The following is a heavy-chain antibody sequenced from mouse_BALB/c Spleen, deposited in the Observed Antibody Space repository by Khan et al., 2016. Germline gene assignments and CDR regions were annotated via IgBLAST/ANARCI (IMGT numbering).Heavy chain of an antibody. CDR3: ASDLLWYAMDY. V-gene: IGHV1S135*01. J-gene: IGHJ4*01. CDR2: IDPYNGGT. D-gene: IGHD2-1*01. CDR1: GYAFTSYN. Sequence: FELQQSGPELVKPGASVKVSCKASGYAFTSYNMYWVKQSHGKSLEWIGYIDPYNGGTNYNQKFKGKATLTVDKSSSTAFMHLNSLTSEDSAVYYCASDLLWYAMDYWGQGTSVTVSS.